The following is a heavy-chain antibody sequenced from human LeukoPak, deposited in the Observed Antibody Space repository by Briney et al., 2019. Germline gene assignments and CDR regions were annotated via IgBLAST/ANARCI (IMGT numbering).Heavy chain of an antibody. J-gene: IGHJ5*02. Sequence: SETLSLTCTVSGGSISSYYWSWIRQPPGKGLEWIGYFYYSGGTNYNPSLKSRVTMSVDTSKNHFSLKLSSVTAADTAVYYCARRLKGAGNTRDPWFDPWGQGTLVTVSS. CDR3: ARRLKGAGNTRDPWFDP. D-gene: IGHD5-24*01. V-gene: IGHV4-59*08. CDR2: FYYSGGT. CDR1: GGSISSYY.